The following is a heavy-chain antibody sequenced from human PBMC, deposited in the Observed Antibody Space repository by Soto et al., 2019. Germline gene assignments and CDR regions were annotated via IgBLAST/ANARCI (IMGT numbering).Heavy chain of an antibody. J-gene: IGHJ3*02. CDR2: MSHMGGT. CDR1: GGPSSSINNNN. CDR3: ARVERGTATTVVDAFDI. Sequence: QVQLQQWGAGLLKPSETLSLTCAVYGGPSSSINNNNWGWLRQPPGKGLEGFGEMSHMGGTHFNPSLKSRVTISVDTSKNQFSLKMSSVTAADTALYYCARVERGTATTVVDAFDIWGPGTMVTVSS. V-gene: IGHV4-34*01. D-gene: IGHD1-1*01.